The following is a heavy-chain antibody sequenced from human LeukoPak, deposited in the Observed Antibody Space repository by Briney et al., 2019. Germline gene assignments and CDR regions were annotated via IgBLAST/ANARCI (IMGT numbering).Heavy chain of an antibody. J-gene: IGHJ5*02. D-gene: IGHD2-15*01. CDR1: GYTFTSYD. V-gene: IGHV1-2*02. CDR3: ARDLEWVVAARDNWFDP. CDR2: INPNSGGT. Sequence: ASVKVSCKASGYTFTSYDINWVRQATGQGLEWMGWINPNSGGTNYAQKFQGRVTMTRDTSISTAYMELSRLRSDNTAVYYCARDLEWVVAARDNWFDPWGQGTLVTVSS.